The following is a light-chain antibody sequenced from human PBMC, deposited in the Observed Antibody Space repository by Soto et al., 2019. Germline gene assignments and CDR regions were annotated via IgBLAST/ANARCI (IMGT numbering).Light chain of an antibody. V-gene: IGKV1-12*01. J-gene: IGKJ3*01. CDR3: QQANSFPPA. Sequence: DIQMTQSPSSVSAAVGDRVTITCRTSQGINNWLAWYQEKPGKAPKLLIYATSNLHGGVPSRFSGSGSGTDFALTVSSLQPGDFARDYGQQANSFPPACGPGTEVDI. CDR2: ATS. CDR1: QGINNW.